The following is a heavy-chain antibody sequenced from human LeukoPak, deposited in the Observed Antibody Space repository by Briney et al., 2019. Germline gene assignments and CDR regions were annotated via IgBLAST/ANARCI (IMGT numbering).Heavy chain of an antibody. J-gene: IGHJ5*02. CDR3: ARGAHSSSWYHWFDP. CDR2: IIPIFGTA. Sequence: ASVKVSGKASGGTFSSYAISWVRQAPGQGLEWMGGIIPIFGTANYAQKFQGRVTITADKSTSTAYMELSSLRSEDTAVYYCARGAHSSSWYHWFDPWGQGTLVTVSS. V-gene: IGHV1-69*06. CDR1: GGTFSSYA. D-gene: IGHD6-13*01.